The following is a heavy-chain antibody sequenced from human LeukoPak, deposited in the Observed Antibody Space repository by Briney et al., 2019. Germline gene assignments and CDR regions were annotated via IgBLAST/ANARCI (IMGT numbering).Heavy chain of an antibody. Sequence: PGGSLRLSCAASGFTVSSNYMGWVRQAPGKGLEWVSVIYRDGSTYYADSVKGRFTISRDNSKNTLYLQMNNLRVEDTAVYYCARVMTAITNWFDPWGQGTLVTVSS. V-gene: IGHV3-66*01. CDR2: IYRDGST. J-gene: IGHJ5*02. CDR3: ARVMTAITNWFDP. D-gene: IGHD2-21*02. CDR1: GFTVSSNY.